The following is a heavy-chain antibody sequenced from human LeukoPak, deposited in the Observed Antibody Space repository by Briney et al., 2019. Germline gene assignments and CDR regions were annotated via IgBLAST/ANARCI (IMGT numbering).Heavy chain of an antibody. V-gene: IGHV3-23*01. D-gene: IGHD6-6*01. CDR1: GFTFSSYA. J-gene: IGHJ4*02. Sequence: GGSLRLSCAASGFTFSSYAMSWVRRAPGKGLEWVSVISASGASTYNADSVKGRFTISRDNSKNTLYLQMNSLRVEDTAVYYCAKGLSTRPLYYFDYWGQGTLVTVSS. CDR3: AKGLSTRPLYYFDY. CDR2: ISASGAST.